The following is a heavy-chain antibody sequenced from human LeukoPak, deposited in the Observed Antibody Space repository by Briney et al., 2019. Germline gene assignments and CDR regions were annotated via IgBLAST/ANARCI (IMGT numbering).Heavy chain of an antibody. Sequence: SETLSLTCAVYGGSFRGYYWSWIPPPPGKGLEWIGEINHSGSTNYNPSLKSRVTISVDTSKNQFSLKLSSVTAADTAVYYCARLWSSDYWGQGTLVTVSS. J-gene: IGHJ4*02. CDR1: GGSFRGYY. D-gene: IGHD3-3*01. V-gene: IGHV4-34*01. CDR2: INHSGST. CDR3: ARLWSSDY.